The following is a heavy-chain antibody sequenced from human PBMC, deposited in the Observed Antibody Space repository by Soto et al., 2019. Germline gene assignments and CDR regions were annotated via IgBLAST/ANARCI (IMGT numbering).Heavy chain of an antibody. Sequence: GGSLRLSCAASGFTFSSYAISWVRQAPWKWLEWVSAITGSGVSTYYADSVKGRFTISRDNSKNTLYLQMNSLRAEDTDVYYCANNNRGPTPMVPFEYWGQGSLVTVSS. CDR3: ANNNRGPTPMVPFEY. D-gene: IGHD3-10*01. CDR2: ITGSGVST. V-gene: IGHV3-23*01. CDR1: GFTFSSYA. J-gene: IGHJ4*02.